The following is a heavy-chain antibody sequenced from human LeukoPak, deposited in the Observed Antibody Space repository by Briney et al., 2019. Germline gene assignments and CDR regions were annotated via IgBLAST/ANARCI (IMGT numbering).Heavy chain of an antibody. V-gene: IGHV3-53*01. D-gene: IGHD1-26*01. CDR3: ARGPWWELLS. CDR1: GFTVSSNY. CDR2: IYSGGST. J-gene: IGHJ5*02. Sequence: GGSLRLSCAASGFTVSSNYMSWVRQAPGKGLEWVSVIYSGGSTYYADSVKGRFTISRDNARNSLYLQMNSLRAEDTALYYCARGPWWELLSWGQGTLVTVSS.